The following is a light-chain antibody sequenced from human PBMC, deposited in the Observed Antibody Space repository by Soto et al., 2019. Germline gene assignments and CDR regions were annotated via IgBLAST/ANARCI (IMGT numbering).Light chain of an antibody. CDR2: DAS. J-gene: IGKJ1*01. CDR3: QQRYNWPPT. CDR1: QSVTKY. Sequence: EIVLTQSPATLSLSPGERATLSCRASQSVTKYLAWYRQKPGQAPTLLIYDASSRATGIPARFSGNGSGTDFTLTISSLEPEDFAIYYCQQRYNWPPTFGQGTKVDIK. V-gene: IGKV3-11*01.